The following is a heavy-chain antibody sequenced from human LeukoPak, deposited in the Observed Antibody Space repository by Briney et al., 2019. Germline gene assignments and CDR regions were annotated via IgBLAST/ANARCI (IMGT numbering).Heavy chain of an antibody. J-gene: IGHJ6*03. CDR1: GDSISTYY. CDR2: IYYRVTS. Sequence: SETLSLTCTVSGDSISTYYWSWIRQPPGKGLEWIGYIYYRVTSDYNPSLKSRVTMSVDMSTRQISLKLSSVTAADTAMYYCARHLGYYDILTGPTYYYYMDVWGKGTTVTISS. V-gene: IGHV4-59*08. D-gene: IGHD3-9*01. CDR3: ARHLGYYDILTGPTYYYYMDV.